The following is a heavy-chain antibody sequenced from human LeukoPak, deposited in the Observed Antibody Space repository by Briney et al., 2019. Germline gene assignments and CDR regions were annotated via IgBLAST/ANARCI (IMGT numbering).Heavy chain of an antibody. Sequence: ETLSLTCAVYGGSFSGYYWSWVRQAPGKGLEWVANIKQDGSEKYYVDSVKDRFTISRDNAKNSLYLQMNSLRAEDTAVYYCASPPHYYDSSGYFGYWGQGTLVTVSS. J-gene: IGHJ4*02. CDR2: IKQDGSEK. D-gene: IGHD3-22*01. CDR3: ASPPHYYDSSGYFGY. CDR1: GGSFSGYY. V-gene: IGHV3-7*01.